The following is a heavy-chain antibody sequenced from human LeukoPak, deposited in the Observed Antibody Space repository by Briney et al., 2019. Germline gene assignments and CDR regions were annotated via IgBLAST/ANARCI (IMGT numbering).Heavy chain of an antibody. V-gene: IGHV1-8*03. CDR1: GYTFISYD. Sequence: ASVKASCKASGYTFISYDINWVRQASGQGPEWMGWMNPDSGDTGYAQKFQGRVTITSNTSISTAYMELSSLRSEDTAVYYCARASDKNWYYDFWSGYRGPDAFDIWGQGTRVTVSP. CDR2: MNPDSGDT. D-gene: IGHD3-3*01. CDR3: ARASDKNWYYDFWSGYRGPDAFDI. J-gene: IGHJ3*02.